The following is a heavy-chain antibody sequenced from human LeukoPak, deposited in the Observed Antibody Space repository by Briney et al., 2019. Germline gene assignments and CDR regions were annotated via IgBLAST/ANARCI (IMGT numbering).Heavy chain of an antibody. CDR1: GGSVSTISHF. CDR3: ARRDHTGRSHALFDP. CDR2: LSDTGTT. Sequence: SETLSLTCTVSGGSVSTISHFWDWVRQPPGKGLEWIVSLSDTGTTYYNPSLESRVTMSVDTSKNQFSLKLSSVTAADTAVYYCARRDHTGRSHALFDPWGQGTLVTVSS. D-gene: IGHD1-14*01. J-gene: IGHJ5*02. V-gene: IGHV4-39*01.